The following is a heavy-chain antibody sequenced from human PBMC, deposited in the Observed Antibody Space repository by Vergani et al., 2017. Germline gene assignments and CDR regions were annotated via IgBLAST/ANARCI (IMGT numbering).Heavy chain of an antibody. CDR1: GFTFSSYG. CDR2: IRYDGSNK. CDR3: AKITGGGPGY. Sequence: QVQLVESGGGVVQPGGSLRLSCAASGFTFSSYGMHWVRQAPGKGLEWVAFIRYDGSNKYYADSVKGRFTISRDNSKNTLYLQMNSLRAEDTAVYYCAKITGGGPGYWGQGTLVTVSS. D-gene: IGHD7-27*01. V-gene: IGHV3-30*02. J-gene: IGHJ4*02.